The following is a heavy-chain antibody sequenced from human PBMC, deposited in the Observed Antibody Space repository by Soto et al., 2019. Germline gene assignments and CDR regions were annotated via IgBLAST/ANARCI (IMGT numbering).Heavy chain of an antibody. CDR1: GFTFSSYA. V-gene: IGHV3-23*01. CDR3: AKVAPYCSSTTCYIDY. D-gene: IGHD2-2*01. CDR2: ISGSGGNT. J-gene: IGHJ4*02. Sequence: GGSLRLSCAASGFTFSSYAMSWVRQAPGKGLEWVPTISGSGGNTHYADSVKGRLTISRDNSKNTVYLQMNSLRAEDTAVYYCAKVAPYCSSTTCYIDYWGQGTLVTVSS.